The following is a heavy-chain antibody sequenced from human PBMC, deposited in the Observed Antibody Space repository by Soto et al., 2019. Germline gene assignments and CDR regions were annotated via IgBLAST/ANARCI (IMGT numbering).Heavy chain of an antibody. CDR2: IFSNDEK. D-gene: IGHD1-20*01. V-gene: IGHV2-26*01. Sequence: GSGPTLGNPTETLTLTCSVSGFSLSNVRMGVSWIRQPPGKALEWLAHIFSNDEKSYSTSLKSRRTISKDTSNSQVVLTMTDIDPGDTATFFYDRTRLGMASFGILFDPWGQVPIVTLSP. CDR3: DRTRLGMASFGILFDP. J-gene: IGHJ5*02. CDR1: GFSLSNVRMG.